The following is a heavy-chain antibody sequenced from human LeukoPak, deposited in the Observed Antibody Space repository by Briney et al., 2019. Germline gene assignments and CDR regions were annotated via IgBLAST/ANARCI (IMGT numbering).Heavy chain of an antibody. CDR2: ISSSSSYI. D-gene: IGHD6-13*01. V-gene: IGHV3-21*01. J-gene: IGHJ4*02. Sequence: GGSLRLSCAASGFTFSSYAMSWVRQPPGXGXEWVSSISSSSSYIYYADSVKGRFTISRDNAKNSLYLQMNSLRAEDTAVYYCARGTAQDRYSSSWSPSRYWGQGTLVTVSS. CDR1: GFTFSSYA. CDR3: ARGTAQDRYSSSWSPSRY.